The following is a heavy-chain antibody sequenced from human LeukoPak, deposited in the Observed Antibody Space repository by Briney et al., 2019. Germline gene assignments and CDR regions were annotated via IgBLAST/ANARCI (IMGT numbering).Heavy chain of an antibody. D-gene: IGHD2-8*01. CDR3: AKSNGFGLIDI. J-gene: IGHJ3*02. V-gene: IGHV4-59*12. Sequence: PGGSLRLSCAASGFTFSSYNMNWARQPPGKALEWIGNIFYSGSTYYSPSLKSRVTISLDTSRNQFSLKLNSVTAADTALYYCAKSNGFGLIDIWGQGTMVTVSS. CDR1: GFTFSSYN. CDR2: IFYSGST.